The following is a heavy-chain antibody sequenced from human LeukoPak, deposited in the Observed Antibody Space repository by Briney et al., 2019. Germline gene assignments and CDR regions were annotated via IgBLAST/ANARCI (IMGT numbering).Heavy chain of an antibody. D-gene: IGHD3-10*01. CDR3: ARGSGERGSGSYLIAY. V-gene: IGHV1-2*02. CDR1: GYTFTGYY. CDR2: INPNSGGT. Sequence: ASVKVSCKASGYTFTGYYMHWVRQAPGQGLEWMGWINPNSGGTNYAQKFQGRVTTTRDTSISTAYMELSRLRSDDTAVYYCARGSGERGSGSYLIAYWGQGTLVTVSA. J-gene: IGHJ4*02.